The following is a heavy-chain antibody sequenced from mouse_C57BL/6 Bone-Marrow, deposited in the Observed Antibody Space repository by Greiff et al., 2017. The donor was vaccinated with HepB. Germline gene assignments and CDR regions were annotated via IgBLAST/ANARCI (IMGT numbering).Heavy chain of an antibody. CDR3: ARSGYGKEYYYAMDY. J-gene: IGHJ4*01. CDR2: IYPSDSET. D-gene: IGHD1-1*01. V-gene: IGHV1-61*01. Sequence: QVQLQHPGAELVRPGSSVKLSCKASGYTFTSYWMDWVKQRPGQGLEWIGNIYPSDSETHYNQKFKDKATLTVDKSSSTAYMQLSSLTSEDSAVYYCARSGYGKEYYYAMDYWGQGTSVTVSS. CDR1: GYTFTSYW.